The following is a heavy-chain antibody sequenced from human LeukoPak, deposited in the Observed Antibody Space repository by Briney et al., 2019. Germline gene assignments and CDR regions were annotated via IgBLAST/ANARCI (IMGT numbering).Heavy chain of an antibody. CDR2: IIPISGTA. CDR3: ARQRLDAFDI. Sequence: VASVKVSCKASGGTFSSYAISWVRQAPGEGLEWMGGIIPISGTANYAQKFQGRVTITADKSTSTAYMELSSLRSEDTAVYYCARQRLDAFDIWGQGTMVTVSS. D-gene: IGHD4-17*01. J-gene: IGHJ3*02. CDR1: GGTFSSYA. V-gene: IGHV1-69*06.